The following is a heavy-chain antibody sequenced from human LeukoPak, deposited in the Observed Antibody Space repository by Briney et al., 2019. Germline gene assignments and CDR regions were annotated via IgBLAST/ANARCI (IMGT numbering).Heavy chain of an antibody. CDR3: ARDNDSGTYDGWFDP. D-gene: IGHD1-26*01. CDR2: INPNSGNT. V-gene: IGHV1-2*02. CDR1: GYTFTGYY. J-gene: IGHJ5*02. Sequence: ASVKVSCKASGYTFTGYYMHWVRQAPGQGLEWMGWINPNSGNTNYAQKFQGRVTMTRDTSISTAYMELSRLGSDDTAVYYCARDNDSGTYDGWFDPWGQGTPVTVSS.